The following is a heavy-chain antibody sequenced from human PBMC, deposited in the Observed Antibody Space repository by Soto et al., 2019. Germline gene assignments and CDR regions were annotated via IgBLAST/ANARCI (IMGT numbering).Heavy chain of an antibody. J-gene: IGHJ4*02. CDR2: VYHTGNT. CDR3: AREQYNWKL. D-gene: IGHD1-20*01. CDR1: GVSITNYY. V-gene: IGHV4-59*01. Sequence: SETLSLTCSVSGVSITNYYWTWIRHSPGKGLEWIGYVYHTGNTYYNPSLRSRVTISLDTSKNKVSLRLRSVNAADTAVYYCAREQYNWKLWGPGTMATVS.